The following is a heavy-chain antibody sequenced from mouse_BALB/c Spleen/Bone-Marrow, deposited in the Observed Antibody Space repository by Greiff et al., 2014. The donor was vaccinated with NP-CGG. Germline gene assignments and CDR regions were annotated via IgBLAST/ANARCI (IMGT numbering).Heavy chain of an antibody. CDR3: ARWRDVYFDV. Sequence: QVQLKESGPEVVKPGASVKISCKASGYAFSNSWMNWVKQRPGQGLEWIGRIYPGDGNTNYNGKFKGKATLTADKSSSTVYMQLTSLTSVDSAVDFCARWRDVYFDVWGAGTTVTVSS. D-gene: IGHD3-3*01. CDR1: GYAFSNSW. J-gene: IGHJ1*01. CDR2: IYPGDGNT. V-gene: IGHV1-82*01.